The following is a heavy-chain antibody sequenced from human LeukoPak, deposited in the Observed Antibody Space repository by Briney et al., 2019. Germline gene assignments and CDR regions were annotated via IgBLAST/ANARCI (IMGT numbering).Heavy chain of an antibody. CDR2: ISGSGAST. Sequence: GGSLRLSCLTSGYTLSTNAMSWVRQAPGKGLGWISGISGSGASTYYADSVKGRFTISRDDSRNTLYLQMNSLRGDDTAVYYCAKDVGKWESLHFFDYWGQGTLVTVSS. V-gene: IGHV3-23*01. CDR3: AKDVGKWESLHFFDY. D-gene: IGHD1-26*01. CDR1: GYTLSTNA. J-gene: IGHJ4*02.